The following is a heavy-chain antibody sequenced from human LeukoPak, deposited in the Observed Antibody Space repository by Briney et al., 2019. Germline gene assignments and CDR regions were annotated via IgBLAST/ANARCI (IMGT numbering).Heavy chain of an antibody. V-gene: IGHV4-39*01. Sequence: SETLSLTCTVSGVSISSSSYYWGWIRQPPGKGLEWIGSIYYSGSTYYNPSPKSLVTISVDTSKNQFSLKLSSVTAADTAVYYCYRYCSSTSCLHSDAFDIWGQGTMVTVSS. CDR1: GVSISSSSYY. CDR3: YRYCSSTSCLHSDAFDI. J-gene: IGHJ3*02. CDR2: IYYSGST. D-gene: IGHD2-2*01.